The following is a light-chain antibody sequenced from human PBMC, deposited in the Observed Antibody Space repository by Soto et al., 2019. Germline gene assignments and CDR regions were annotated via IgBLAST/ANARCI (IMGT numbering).Light chain of an antibody. CDR3: TSFTSSSTFV. V-gene: IGLV2-14*03. CDR1: SSDIGLYDY. J-gene: IGLJ1*01. CDR2: DVN. Sequence: QSALAQPASLTGSPGQSITISCTGTSSDIGLYDYVAWFQQHHPGKAPKLLIYDVNNWASGVSDRFSGSKSGNTASLTISGLRAEDEADYYCTSFTSSSTFVFGTGTKVTVL.